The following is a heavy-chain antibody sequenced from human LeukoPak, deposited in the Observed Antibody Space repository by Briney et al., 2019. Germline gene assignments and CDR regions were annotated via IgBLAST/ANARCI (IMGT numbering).Heavy chain of an antibody. V-gene: IGHV1-46*01. Sequence: GASVKVSCKASGYTFTSYYMHWVRQAPGQGLEWMGIINPSGGSTSYAQKFQGRVTMTRDMSTSTVYMELSSLRSEDTAVYYCARVGRKYQPLLYGGGYDAFDIWGQGTMVTVSS. CDR3: ARVGRKYQPLLYGGGYDAFDI. CDR2: INPSGGST. J-gene: IGHJ3*02. CDR1: GYTFTSYY. D-gene: IGHD2-2*01.